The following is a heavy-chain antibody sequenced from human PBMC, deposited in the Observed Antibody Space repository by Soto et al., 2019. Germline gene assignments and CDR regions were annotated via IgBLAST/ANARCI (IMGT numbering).Heavy chain of an antibody. CDR1: GFTVSSNY. D-gene: IGHD3-3*01. Sequence: EVQLVESGGGLVQPGGSLRLSCAASGFTVSSNYMSWVRQAPGKGLEWVSVIYSGGSKYYADSVKGRFTISRHNSKNTLYLQLNSLRAEDTAVYYCARADFFGVVTSSYYYYYYMDVWGKGTTVTVSS. CDR2: IYSGGSK. CDR3: ARADFFGVVTSSYYYYYYMDV. J-gene: IGHJ6*03. V-gene: IGHV3-53*04.